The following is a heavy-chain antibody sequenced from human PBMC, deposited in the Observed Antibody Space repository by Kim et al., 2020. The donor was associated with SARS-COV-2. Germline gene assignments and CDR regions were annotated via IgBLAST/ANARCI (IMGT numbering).Heavy chain of an antibody. V-gene: IGHV3-23*01. Sequence: GGSLRLSCAASGFKVSDYGVSWVRQAPGKGLEWVSAIGGSGGSTYYAKSVRGRFTVSRDTSKNTVYLQMNNLRAEDRAVYYCAKVVQAIDQIPAVIGWFDSWGQGTLVTVSS. CDR3: AKVVQAIDQIPAVIGWFDS. J-gene: IGHJ5*01. CDR1: GFKVSDYG. D-gene: IGHD3-16*02. CDR2: IGGSGGST.